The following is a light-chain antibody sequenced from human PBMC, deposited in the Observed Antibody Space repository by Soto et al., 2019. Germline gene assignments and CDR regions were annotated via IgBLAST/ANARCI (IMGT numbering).Light chain of an antibody. CDR3: QQYYSVPFT. Sequence: DIVMTQSPDSLAVSLGERATINCKSSQSVLHSSNNKNYLVWYQQKVGQPPKELIHWASTRESGVPDRFSGSGSGTDFTLTISSLQAEDVAVYYCQQYYSVPFTFGPGTKVDIK. J-gene: IGKJ3*01. V-gene: IGKV4-1*01. CDR2: WAS. CDR1: QSVLHSSNNKNY.